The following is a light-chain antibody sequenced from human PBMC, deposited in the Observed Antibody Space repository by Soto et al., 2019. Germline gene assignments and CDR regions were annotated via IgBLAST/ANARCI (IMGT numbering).Light chain of an antibody. CDR3: CSYAGTSFWV. Sequence: QSALTQPASVSGSPGQSITISCTGTSSDVGTYKFVSWYQQHPGKAPTLMIHEGTKRPSGVSNRFSGSKSGNMATLTISGLQPEDEANYYCCSYAGTSFWVFGGGTKLTVL. V-gene: IGLV2-23*01. CDR2: EGT. CDR1: SSDVGTYKF. J-gene: IGLJ3*02.